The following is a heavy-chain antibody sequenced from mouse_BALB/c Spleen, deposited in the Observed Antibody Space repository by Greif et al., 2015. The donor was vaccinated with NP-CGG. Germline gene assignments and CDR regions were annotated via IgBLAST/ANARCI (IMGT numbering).Heavy chain of an antibody. J-gene: IGHJ4*01. CDR3: ARGYYYGITWDFYYAMDC. CDR1: GYTFSSYW. CDR2: ILPGSGNT. V-gene: IGHV1-9*01. D-gene: IGHD1-1*01. Sequence: QVQLKESGAELMKPGASVRISCKATGYTFSSYWIEWVKQRPGHGLEWIGEILPGSGNTNYNEKFKGKATFTADTSSNTAYMQLSSLTSEDSAVYYCARGYYYGITWDFYYAMDCWGQGTSVTVSS.